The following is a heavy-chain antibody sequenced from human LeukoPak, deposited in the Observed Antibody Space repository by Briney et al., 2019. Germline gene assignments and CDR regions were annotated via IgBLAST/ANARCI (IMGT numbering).Heavy chain of an antibody. CDR2: IYYSGST. Sequence: SETLSLTCTVSGGSISSYYWSWIRQPPGKGLEWIGYIYYSGSTNYNPSLKSRVTISVDTSKNQFSLKLSSVTAADTAVYYCARTLPHYDSSGYYFDYWGQGTLVTVS. CDR1: GGSISSYY. D-gene: IGHD3-22*01. V-gene: IGHV4-59*01. CDR3: ARTLPHYDSSGYYFDY. J-gene: IGHJ4*02.